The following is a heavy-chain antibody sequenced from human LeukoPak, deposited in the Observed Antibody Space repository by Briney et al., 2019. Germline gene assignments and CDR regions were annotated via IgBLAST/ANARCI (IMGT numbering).Heavy chain of an antibody. CDR3: ATRGYGYGYYGY. V-gene: IGHV1-24*01. Sequence: ASVKVSCKVSGYTLTELSMHWVRQAPGKGLEWMGGFDPEDGETIYAQKFQGRVTMTEDTSTDTAYMELSSLRSEDTAVYYCATRGYGYGYYGYWGQGTLVTVSS. CDR2: FDPEDGET. J-gene: IGHJ4*02. D-gene: IGHD5-18*01. CDR1: GYTLTELS.